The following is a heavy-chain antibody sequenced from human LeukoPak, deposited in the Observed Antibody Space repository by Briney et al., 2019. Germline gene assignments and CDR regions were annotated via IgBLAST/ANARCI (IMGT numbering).Heavy chain of an antibody. V-gene: IGHV1-69*13. J-gene: IGHJ4*02. CDR3: ARANSRDILPEYYFDY. CDR2: IIPIFGTA. CDR1: GGTFSSYA. Sequence: SVKVSCKASGGTFSSYAISWVRQAPGQGLEWMGGIIPIFGTANYAQKFQGRVTITADESTSTAYMELSSLRSEDTAVYYCARANSRDILPEYYFDYWGQGTLVTVSS. D-gene: IGHD3-9*01.